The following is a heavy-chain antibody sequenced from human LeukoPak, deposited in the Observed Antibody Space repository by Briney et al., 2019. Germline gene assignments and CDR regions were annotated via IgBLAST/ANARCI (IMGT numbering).Heavy chain of an antibody. J-gene: IGHJ3*02. CDR3: ARHIGLVAPDGFDI. CDR2: IIPIIGTA. CDR1: GGTLNNYG. D-gene: IGHD2-8*02. V-gene: IGHV1-69*06. Sequence: SVKVSCKASGGTLNNYGISWVRQAPGQGLEWMGGIIPIIGTANYAQKFQGRVTISADKSTSTAYMELSSLRSEDTAVYYCARHIGLVAPDGFDIWGQGTMVTVSS.